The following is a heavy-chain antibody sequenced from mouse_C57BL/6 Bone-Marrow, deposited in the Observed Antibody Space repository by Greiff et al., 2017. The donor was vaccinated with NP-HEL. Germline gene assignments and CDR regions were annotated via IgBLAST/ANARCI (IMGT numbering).Heavy chain of an antibody. J-gene: IGHJ4*01. D-gene: IGHD2-4*01. CDR3: ARSIYYDYADDPFYAMDY. Sequence: EVKLVESGGGLVQPGGSLSLSCAASGFTFTDYYMSWVRQPPGKALEWLVFIRNKANGYTTEYSASVKGRFTISRDNSQSILYLQMNALRAEDSATYYCARSIYYDYADDPFYAMDYLGQGTSVTVSS. CDR1: GFTFTDYY. CDR2: IRNKANGYTT. V-gene: IGHV7-3*01.